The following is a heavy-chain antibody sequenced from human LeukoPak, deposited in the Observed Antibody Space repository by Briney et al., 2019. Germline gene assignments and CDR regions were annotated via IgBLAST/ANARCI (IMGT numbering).Heavy chain of an antibody. CDR1: GGSFSGYY. V-gene: IGHV4-34*01. Sequence: PSETLSLTCAVYGGSFSGYYWSWIRQPPGKGLEWIGEINHSGSTNYNPSLKSRVTISVDTSKNQFSLKLSSVTAADTAVYYCAREGSSSLMFDYWGQGTLVTASS. D-gene: IGHD6-6*01. CDR2: INHSGST. J-gene: IGHJ4*02. CDR3: AREGSSSLMFDY.